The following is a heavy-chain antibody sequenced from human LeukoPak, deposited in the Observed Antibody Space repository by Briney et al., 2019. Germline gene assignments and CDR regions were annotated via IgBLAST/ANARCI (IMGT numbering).Heavy chain of an antibody. CDR1: GGSISSGSYY. D-gene: IGHD3-22*01. CDR3: ARDGYYYGSGGYYYPED. CDR2: IYTSGST. J-gene: IGHJ4*02. Sequence: PSQTLSLTCTVSGGSISSGSYYWSWIRQPAGKVLEWIGRIYTSGSTNYNPSLKSRVTISVDTSKNQFSLKLSSVTAADTAVYYCARDGYYYGSGGYYYPEDWGQGTLVTVSS. V-gene: IGHV4-61*02.